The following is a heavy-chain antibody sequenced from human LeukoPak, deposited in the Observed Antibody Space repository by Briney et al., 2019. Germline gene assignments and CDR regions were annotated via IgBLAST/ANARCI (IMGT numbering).Heavy chain of an antibody. CDR3: AKGIAARLDY. CDR1: GGTFSSYA. D-gene: IGHD6-6*01. Sequence: SVKVSCKASGGTFSSYAISWVRQAPGQGLEWMGRIIPILGIANYAQKFQGRVTMTRDTSTSTVYMELSSLRSEDTAVYYCAKGIAARLDYWGQGTLVTVSS. J-gene: IGHJ4*02. CDR2: IIPILGIA. V-gene: IGHV1-69*04.